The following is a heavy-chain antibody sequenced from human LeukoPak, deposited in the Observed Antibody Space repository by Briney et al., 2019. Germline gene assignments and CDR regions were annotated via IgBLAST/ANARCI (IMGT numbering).Heavy chain of an antibody. CDR1: GFTFSSYG. V-gene: IGHV3-23*01. Sequence: GGFLRPSCAASGFTFSSYGMSWVRQAPGKGLEWVSAISGSGGSTYYADSVKGRFTISRDNAKNSLYLQMNSLRAEDTAVYYCAELGITMIGGVWGKGTTVTISS. J-gene: IGHJ6*04. D-gene: IGHD3-10*02. CDR2: ISGSGGST. CDR3: AELGITMIGGV.